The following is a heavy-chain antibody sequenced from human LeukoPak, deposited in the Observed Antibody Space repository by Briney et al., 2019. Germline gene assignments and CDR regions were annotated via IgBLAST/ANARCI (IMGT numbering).Heavy chain of an antibody. J-gene: IGHJ3*02. V-gene: IGHV3-23*01. CDR1: GFTFSSYA. CDR3: AKGARTIEYAFDI. D-gene: IGHD3-3*01. CDR2: ISGSGGST. Sequence: GGSLRLSCAASGFTFSSYAVSWVRQAPGKGLEWVSAISGSGGSTYYADSVKGRFTISRDNSKNTLYVQMNSLRAEDTAIYYCAKGARTIEYAFDIWGQGTMVTVSS.